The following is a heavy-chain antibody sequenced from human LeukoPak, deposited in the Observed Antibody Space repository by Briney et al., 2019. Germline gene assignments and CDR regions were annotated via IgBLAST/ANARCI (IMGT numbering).Heavy chain of an antibody. J-gene: IGHJ5*02. CDR3: AREGSGWYELKSFDP. Sequence: PGGSLRLSCAASGFAFSSYSMNWVRQAPGKGLEWVSSISSSSSYIYYADSVKGRFTISRDNAKNSLYLQMNSLRAEDTAVYYCAREGSGWYELKSFDPWGQGTLVTVSS. V-gene: IGHV3-21*01. D-gene: IGHD6-19*01. CDR1: GFAFSSYS. CDR2: ISSSSSYI.